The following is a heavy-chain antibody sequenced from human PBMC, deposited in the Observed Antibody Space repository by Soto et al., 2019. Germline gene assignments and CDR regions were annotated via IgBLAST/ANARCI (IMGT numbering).Heavy chain of an antibody. V-gene: IGHV3-64*01. Sequence: GGSLRLSCAASGFTFSSYAMSWVRQAPGKGLEYVSGISNNGAHTDYAKSVRGRFTISRDNSENTLYLQMNSLRAEDMAVYYCARDIQGLLPPAVYYYYGMDVWGQGTTVTVSS. J-gene: IGHJ6*02. CDR1: GFTFSSYA. CDR2: ISNNGAHT. CDR3: ARDIQGLLPPAVYYYYGMDV. D-gene: IGHD1-26*01.